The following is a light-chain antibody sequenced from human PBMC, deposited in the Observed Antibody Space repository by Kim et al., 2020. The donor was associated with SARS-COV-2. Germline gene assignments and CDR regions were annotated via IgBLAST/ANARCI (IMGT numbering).Light chain of an antibody. CDR2: WAS. CDR1: QSVLYSSNNKNY. Sequence: DIVMTQSPDSLAVSLGERATINCKSSQSVLYSSNNKNYLAWYQQKPGQPPKLLIYWASTRVSGVPDRFSGSGSGTDFTLTISSLQAEDVAVYYCQQYYSTPLTFGGGTKLEI. CDR3: QQYYSTPLT. V-gene: IGKV4-1*01. J-gene: IGKJ4*01.